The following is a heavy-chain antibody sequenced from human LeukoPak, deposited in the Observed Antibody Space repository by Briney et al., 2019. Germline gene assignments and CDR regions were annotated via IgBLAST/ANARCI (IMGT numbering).Heavy chain of an antibody. Sequence: ASVKVSCKVSGYTLTELSMHWVRQAPGKGLEWMGGFDPEDGETIYAQKFQGRVTMTEDTSTDTAYMELSSLRSEDTAVYYCATSNPYVWGSYRLDYWGQGTLVTVSS. J-gene: IGHJ4*02. D-gene: IGHD3-16*02. V-gene: IGHV1-24*01. CDR2: FDPEDGET. CDR3: ATSNPYVWGSYRLDY. CDR1: GYTLTELS.